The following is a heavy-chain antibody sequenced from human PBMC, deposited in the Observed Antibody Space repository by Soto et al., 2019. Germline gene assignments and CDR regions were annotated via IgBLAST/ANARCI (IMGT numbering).Heavy chain of an antibody. V-gene: IGHV1-69*01. D-gene: IGHD3-16*02. J-gene: IGHJ4*02. CDR3: TRSIGSGGVIGGFDY. CDR1: GGTFNTNA. CDR2: ILPMFDRP. Sequence: QVQLVQSETEVKKPGSAVRVSCKASGGTFNTNAMNWVRQAPGQGLEWMGGILPMFDRPRYAQKFQGRVTITVDEPTTTAYMELSSLRSEDTAVYYCTRSIGSGGVIGGFDYWGQGTLVTVSS.